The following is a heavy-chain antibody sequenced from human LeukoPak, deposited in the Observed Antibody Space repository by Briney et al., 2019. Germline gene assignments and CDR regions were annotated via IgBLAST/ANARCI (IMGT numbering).Heavy chain of an antibody. D-gene: IGHD6-13*01. CDR3: ARSSSSWDPYYYYGMDV. J-gene: IGHJ6*02. CDR2: INQDGSEE. V-gene: IGHV3-7*03. CDR1: GFTFSNYW. Sequence: PGGSLRLSCAASGFTFSNYWMTWVRQAPGKGLEWVAHINQDGSEEHYMDSAKARFTISRDNAKNSLSLQMNSLRAEDTAVYYCARSSSSWDPYYYYGMDVWGQGTTVTVSS.